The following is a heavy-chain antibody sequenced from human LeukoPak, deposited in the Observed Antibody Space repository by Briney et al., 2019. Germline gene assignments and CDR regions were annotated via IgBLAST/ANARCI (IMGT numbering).Heavy chain of an antibody. J-gene: IGHJ4*02. V-gene: IGHV3-23*01. CDR3: AKPRSAWYVFEN. Sequence: GGSLRLSCAASGFTFSNFVMSWVRQAPGKGLEWVSGISGSGDSTYYADSVKGRFSISRDNSRNTLYLQMTSLRAEDTAVYYCAKPRSAWYVFENWGQGAPVTVSS. CDR1: GFTFSNFV. CDR2: ISGSGDST. D-gene: IGHD6-19*01.